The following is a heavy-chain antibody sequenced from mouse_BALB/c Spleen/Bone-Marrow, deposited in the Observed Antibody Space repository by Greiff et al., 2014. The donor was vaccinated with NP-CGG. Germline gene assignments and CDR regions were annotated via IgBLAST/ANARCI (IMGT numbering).Heavy chain of an antibody. CDR3: ARRRYRYDAMDY. J-gene: IGHJ4*01. CDR2: IWSGGST. CDR1: GFSLTSYG. D-gene: IGHD2-14*01. V-gene: IGHV2-2*02. Sequence: VKLVESGPGLVQPSQSLSITCTVSGFSLTSYGVHWVRQSPGKGLEWLGVIWSGGSTDYNAAFISRLSISKDNSKSQVFFKMNSLQANDTAIYYCARRRYRYDAMDYWGQGTSVTASS.